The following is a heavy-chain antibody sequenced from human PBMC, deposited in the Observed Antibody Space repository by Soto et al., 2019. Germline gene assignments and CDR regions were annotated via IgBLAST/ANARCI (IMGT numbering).Heavy chain of an antibody. CDR1: GFTFSSYG. CDR2: ITGNGGRI. D-gene: IGHD5-12*01. V-gene: IGHV3-64*01. J-gene: IGHJ5*02. Sequence: EVQLVESGGGLVQPGGSLRLSCVASGFTFSSYGMHWVRQAPGKGLEFVSAITGNGGRIYYANSVKGRFTISRDNSKNTLYLPMGSLRAEATAVYYCARRNTGYDLWGQGTLVTVSS. CDR3: ARRNTGYDL.